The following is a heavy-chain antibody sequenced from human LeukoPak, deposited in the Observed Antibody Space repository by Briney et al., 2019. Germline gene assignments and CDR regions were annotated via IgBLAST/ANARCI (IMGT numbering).Heavy chain of an antibody. J-gene: IGHJ4*02. CDR3: ARGSHNSSSWYWNY. D-gene: IGHD6-13*01. CDR2: INHSGST. Sequence: SETLSLTCAVYGGSFSGYYWGWIRQPPVKGLEWIGEINHSGSTNYNPSLKSRVTISVDTSKNQFSLKLSSVTAADTAVYYCARGSHNSSSWYWNYWGQGTLVTVSS. V-gene: IGHV4-34*01. CDR1: GGSFSGYY.